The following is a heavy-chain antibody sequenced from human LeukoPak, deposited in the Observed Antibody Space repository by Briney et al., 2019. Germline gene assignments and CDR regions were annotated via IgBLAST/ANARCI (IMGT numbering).Heavy chain of an antibody. V-gene: IGHV4-34*01. Sequence: PSETLSLTCGVDGGSFSNYYWSWIRQSPGRGLEWIGEVNDRGDTDYNPSLKSRVTISLDTSKNEFYLRLSSVTAADTGVYYCATYNYGYYFGYWGQGTLVTVSS. CDR1: GGSFSNYY. CDR3: ATYNYGYYFGY. J-gene: IGHJ4*02. CDR2: VNDRGDT. D-gene: IGHD5-18*01.